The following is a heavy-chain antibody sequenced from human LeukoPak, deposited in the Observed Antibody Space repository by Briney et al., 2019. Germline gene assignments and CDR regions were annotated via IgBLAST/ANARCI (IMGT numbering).Heavy chain of an antibody. CDR1: GFTFSTHS. CDR2: ISSGGGL. J-gene: IGHJ4*02. Sequence: GGSLRLSCAASGFTFSTHSMSWVRQAPGKGLEWVSTISSGGGLCYADSVKGRFTISRDNAKNSLYLQMNSPRAEDTAVFYCARDSSGWSRDYWGQGTLVTVS. CDR3: ARDSSGWSRDY. D-gene: IGHD6-19*01. V-gene: IGHV3-21*06.